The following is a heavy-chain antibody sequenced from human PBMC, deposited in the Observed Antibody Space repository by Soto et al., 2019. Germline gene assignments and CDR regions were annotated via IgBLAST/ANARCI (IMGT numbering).Heavy chain of an antibody. Sequence: PGESLKISCNGVGYKFGSSWIGWVRQMPGKGLEWMGIIKPGTSDIRYSPSCRGHVTISADEAVSTAYLQWSSLKASDTAMYYCARQLSHICDSWGQGTRVTSPQ. CDR1: GYKFGSSW. V-gene: IGHV5-51*01. CDR3: ARQLSHICDS. CDR2: IKPGTSDI. D-gene: IGHD3-3*02. J-gene: IGHJ4*02.